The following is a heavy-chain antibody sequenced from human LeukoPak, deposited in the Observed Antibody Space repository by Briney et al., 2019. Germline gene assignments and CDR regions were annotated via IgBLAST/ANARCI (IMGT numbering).Heavy chain of an antibody. V-gene: IGHV1-69*05. J-gene: IGHJ4*02. Sequence: ASVKVSCKASGGTFSSYAISWVRQAPGQGLEWMGRIIPIFGTANYAQKFQGRVTITTDESTSTAYMELSSLRSEDTAVYYCAREQQEVAGLYFDYWGQGTLVTVSS. CDR3: AREQQEVAGLYFDY. D-gene: IGHD6-19*01. CDR1: GGTFSSYA. CDR2: IIPIFGTA.